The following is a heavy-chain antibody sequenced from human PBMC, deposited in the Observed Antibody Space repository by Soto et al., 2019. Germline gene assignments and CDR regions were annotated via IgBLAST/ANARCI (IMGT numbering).Heavy chain of an antibody. V-gene: IGHV4-4*02. J-gene: IGHJ5*02. CDR3: ARVPPPAYYYDSSGYPKWFDP. CDR2: IYHSGST. D-gene: IGHD3-22*01. Sequence: SETLSLTCAVSGGSISSSNWWSWVRQPPGKGLEWIGEIYHSGSTNYNPSLKSRVTISVDKSKNQFSLKLSSVTAADTAVYYCARVPPPAYYYDSSGYPKWFDPWGQGTLVTVSS. CDR1: GGSISSSNW.